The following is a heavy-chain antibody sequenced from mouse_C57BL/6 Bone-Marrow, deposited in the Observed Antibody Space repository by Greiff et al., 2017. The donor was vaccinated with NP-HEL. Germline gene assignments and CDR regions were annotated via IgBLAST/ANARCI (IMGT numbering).Heavy chain of an antibody. V-gene: IGHV1-15*01. J-gene: IGHJ2*01. CDR1: GYTFTDYE. D-gene: IGHD1-1*01. CDR2: IDPETGGT. Sequence: QVQLQQSGAELVRPGASVTLSCKASGYTFTDYEMHWVKQTPVHGLEWIGAIDPETGGTAYNQKFKGKAILTADKSSSTAYMELRSLTSEDSAVYYCTDDFGITTVVAFDYWGQGTTLTVSS. CDR3: TDDFGITTVVAFDY.